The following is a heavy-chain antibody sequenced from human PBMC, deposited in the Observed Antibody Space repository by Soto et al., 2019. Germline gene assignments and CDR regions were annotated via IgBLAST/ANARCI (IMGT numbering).Heavy chain of an antibody. J-gene: IGHJ5*02. V-gene: IGHV3-23*01. CDR1: GFTFSSYA. Sequence: EVPLLESGGGLVQPGGSLRLSCAASGFTFSSYAMSCVRQAPGKGLEWVSAISGSGGSTYYADSVKGRFTISRDNSKNTLYLQMNSLRAEDTAVYYCAKGPYYDILTGPRMGWSWFDPWGQGTLVTVSS. CDR3: AKGPYYDILTGPRMGWSWFDP. CDR2: ISGSGGST. D-gene: IGHD3-9*01.